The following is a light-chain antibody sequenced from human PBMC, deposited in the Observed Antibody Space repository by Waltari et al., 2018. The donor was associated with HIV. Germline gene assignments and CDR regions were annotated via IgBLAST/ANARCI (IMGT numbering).Light chain of an antibody. CDR1: SSDVGRYNL. J-gene: IGLJ3*02. CDR3: CSYVGSSNWV. Sequence: QSALTQPASVSGSPGPSITISCTGSSSDVGRYNLVSWYQQNPGKAPKLMIYEGINRPSGVSNRFSGSKSGNTASLTISGLQAEDEADYYRCSYVGSSNWVFGGGTKLTVL. V-gene: IGLV2-23*01. CDR2: EGI.